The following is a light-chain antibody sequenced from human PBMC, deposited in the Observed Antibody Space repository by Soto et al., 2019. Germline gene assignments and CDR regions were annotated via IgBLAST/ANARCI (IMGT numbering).Light chain of an antibody. CDR3: QQYNNWPSWT. V-gene: IGKV3-15*01. J-gene: IGKJ1*01. CDR1: QSVSSN. CDR2: GAS. Sequence: EIVMTQSPATLSVSPGERATLSCRASQSVSSNLAWYQQKPGQAPRLLIYGASTMATGIPARFSGSGSGTEFTLPISSLQSEDFAVYYCQQYNNWPSWTFGQGTKVEIK.